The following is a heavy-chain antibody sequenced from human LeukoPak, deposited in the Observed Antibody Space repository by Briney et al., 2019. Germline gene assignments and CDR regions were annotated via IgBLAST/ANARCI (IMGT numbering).Heavy chain of an antibody. V-gene: IGHV4-39*07. CDR3: VKEGF. CDR1: GGSISSSTYY. CDR2: MYYIGST. J-gene: IGHJ4*02. Sequence: PSQTLSLTCTVSGGSISSSTYYWGWIRQPPGKGLEWIASMYYIGSTYYNPSLKSRVTISQDTSKNQFSLKLDSVTAADTAVYYCVKEGFWGRGTLVTVSS.